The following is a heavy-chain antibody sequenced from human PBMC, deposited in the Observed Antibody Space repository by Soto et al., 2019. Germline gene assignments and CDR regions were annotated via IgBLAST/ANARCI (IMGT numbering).Heavy chain of an antibody. CDR2: IIPIFGTA. Sequence: VASVKVCCKAAGGTFSRYAISWVRQAPGQGLEWMGGIIPIFGTANYAQKFQGRVTITADESTSTAYMELSSLRFEDTAVYYCARAIVGPTTTGWLDPWGQGTLVPVSS. D-gene: IGHD1-26*01. V-gene: IGHV1-69*13. CDR1: GGTFSRYA. J-gene: IGHJ5*02. CDR3: ARAIVGPTTTGWLDP.